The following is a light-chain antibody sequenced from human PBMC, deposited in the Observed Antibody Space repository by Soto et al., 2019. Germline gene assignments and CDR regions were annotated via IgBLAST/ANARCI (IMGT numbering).Light chain of an antibody. J-gene: IGKJ5*01. Sequence: EIVLTQSPATLSLSPGERATLSCRASQSVSSYLAWYQQKPGQAPRLLIYDASNRATGIPARFSGSGSGTDFTLTISSLVPEDFAAYYCQQRSNWPPVTFGQGTRLEIK. V-gene: IGKV3-11*01. CDR1: QSVSSY. CDR3: QQRSNWPPVT. CDR2: DAS.